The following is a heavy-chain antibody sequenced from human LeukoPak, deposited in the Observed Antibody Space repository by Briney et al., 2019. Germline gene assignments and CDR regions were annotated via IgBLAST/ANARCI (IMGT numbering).Heavy chain of an antibody. V-gene: IGHV3-21*04. Sequence: GGSLRLSCAASGFSFSDYSMNWVRQAPGKGLEWLSSISSRSTYIKYADSVKGRFTISRDDARNSLHLQMNSLRAEDTAIYYCAKSSSSYGNDAFDVWGQGTMVTVSS. CDR3: AKSSSSYGNDAFDV. CDR2: ISSRSTYI. D-gene: IGHD5-18*01. J-gene: IGHJ3*01. CDR1: GFSFSDYS.